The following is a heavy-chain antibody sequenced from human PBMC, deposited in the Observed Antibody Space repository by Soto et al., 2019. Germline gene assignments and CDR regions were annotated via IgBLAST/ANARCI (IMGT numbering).Heavy chain of an antibody. Sequence: TCTVSGGSISSSYWSWIRQPPGKGLEWLAYIYDDGSANYNPSLKSRATISLDMSKNQFSLKLTSVTAADTAVYYCARDKYCSGGSCRKNWFDPWGQGTLVTVSS. CDR1: GGSISSSY. CDR3: ARDKYCSGGSCRKNWFDP. CDR2: IYDDGSA. V-gene: IGHV4-59*01. D-gene: IGHD2-15*01. J-gene: IGHJ5*02.